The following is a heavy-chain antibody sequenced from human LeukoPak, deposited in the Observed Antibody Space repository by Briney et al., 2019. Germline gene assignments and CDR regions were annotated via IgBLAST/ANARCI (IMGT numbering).Heavy chain of an antibody. J-gene: IGHJ4*02. V-gene: IGHV1-2*06. CDR2: INPNSGGT. Sequence: ASVRVSCKASGYTLTGYYGHGVRQATGQGLEWMGRINPNSGGTNYAQKFQGRVTMTRDTSISTAYMGLSSLRSDDTAMYYCTREDHYGSGSHDYWGQGTLVTVSS. D-gene: IGHD3-10*01. CDR1: GYTLTGYY. CDR3: TREDHYGSGSHDY.